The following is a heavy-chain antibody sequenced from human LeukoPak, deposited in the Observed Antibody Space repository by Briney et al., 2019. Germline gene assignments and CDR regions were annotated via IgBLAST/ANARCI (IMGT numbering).Heavy chain of an antibody. J-gene: IGHJ3*02. Sequence: IPSETLSLTCAVYGGSFSGYYWSWIRQPPGKGLEWIGEINHSGSTNYNPSLKSRVTISVDTSKNQFSLKLSSVTAADTAVYYCARGRGSGWYLDAFDIWGQGTMVTVSS. CDR2: INHSGST. D-gene: IGHD6-19*01. V-gene: IGHV4-34*01. CDR1: GGSFSGYY. CDR3: ARGRGSGWYLDAFDI.